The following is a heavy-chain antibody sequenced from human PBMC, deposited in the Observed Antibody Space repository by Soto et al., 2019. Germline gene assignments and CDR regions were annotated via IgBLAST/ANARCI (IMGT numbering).Heavy chain of an antibody. CDR2: IYSGGNT. J-gene: IGHJ3*02. V-gene: IGHV3-53*04. D-gene: IGHD2-15*01. CDR1: GFTVSSNY. CDR3: ARVETAPGIWGAFDI. Sequence: VQLVESGGGLVQPGASLRLSCAASGFTVSSNYMSWVRQAPGKGLEWVSVIYSGGNTYYADSVKGRFTISRHNSKNPLYLQMNSLRAEDTAVYYCARVETAPGIWGAFDIWGQGTMVTVSS.